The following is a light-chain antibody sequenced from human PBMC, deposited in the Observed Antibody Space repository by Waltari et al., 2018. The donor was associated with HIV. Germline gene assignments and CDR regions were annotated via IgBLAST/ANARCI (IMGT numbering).Light chain of an antibody. CDR3: AAWDDSLSGLV. CDR1: SSNIGSNY. CDR2: RNN. V-gene: IGLV1-47*01. J-gene: IGLJ3*02. Sequence: QSVLTQPPSASGTPGQRVTISCSGSSSNIGSNYGYWYPQLPGTAPKLLIYRNNQRPSGVPDRFSGSKSGTSASLAISGLRSEDEADYYCAAWDDSLSGLVFGGGTKVTVL.